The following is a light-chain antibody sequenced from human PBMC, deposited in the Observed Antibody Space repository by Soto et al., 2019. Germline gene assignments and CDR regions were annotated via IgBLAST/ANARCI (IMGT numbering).Light chain of an antibody. V-gene: IGKV2-28*01. CDR1: QSLLHRNGYNY. CDR2: LVS. J-gene: IGKJ3*01. Sequence: DIVMTQSPLSLPVTPGEPASISCRSSQSLLHRNGYNYLDWYLQKPGQSPQLLIYLVSNRASGITERFRGRGSGTDYTVKISRVDADNVGVYYFMQALQTPLFTLVPGTKVEI. CDR3: MQALQTPLFT.